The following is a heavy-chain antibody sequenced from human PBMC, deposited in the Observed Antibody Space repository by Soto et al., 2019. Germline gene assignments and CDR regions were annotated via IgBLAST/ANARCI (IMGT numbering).Heavy chain of an antibody. CDR2: IYPSGST. CDR1: GGSISSSNW. D-gene: IGHD3-10*02. Sequence: SETLSLTCTVSGGSISSSNWWSWVRQPPGKGLEWIGEIYPSGSTNYNPSLKSRVTISVDKSKNQFSLKLSSVTAADTAVYYCARARPTTFSRPPFDYWGQGTLVTVSS. CDR3: ARARPTTFSRPPFDY. J-gene: IGHJ4*02. V-gene: IGHV4-4*02.